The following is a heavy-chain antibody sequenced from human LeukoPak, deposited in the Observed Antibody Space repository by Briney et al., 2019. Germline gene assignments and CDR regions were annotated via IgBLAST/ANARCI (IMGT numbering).Heavy chain of an antibody. V-gene: IGHV1-18*01. D-gene: IGHD3-16*02. CDR2: ISAYNGNT. J-gene: IGHJ4*02. CDR3: ARDLLNLDYDYVWGSYRPFDY. CDR1: GYTFTSYG. Sequence: ASVKVSCKASGYTFTSYGISWVRQAPGQGLEWMGWISAYNGNTNYAQKLQGRVTMTTDTSTSTAYMELRSLRSDDTAVYYCARDLLNLDYDYVWGSYRPFDYWGQGTLVTVSS.